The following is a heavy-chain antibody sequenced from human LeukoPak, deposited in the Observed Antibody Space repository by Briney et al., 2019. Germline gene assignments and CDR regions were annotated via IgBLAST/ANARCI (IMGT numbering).Heavy chain of an antibody. D-gene: IGHD6-19*01. CDR2: IVVGSGNT. CDR1: GFTFTSSA. J-gene: IGHJ4*02. V-gene: IGHV1-58*01. Sequence: SVKVSCKASGFTFTSSAVQWVRQARGQRLEWIGWIVVGSGNTNYAQKFQERVTTTRDMSTSTAYMELSSLRSEDTAVYYCAGRSAVAPFDYWGQGTLVTVSS. CDR3: AGRSAVAPFDY.